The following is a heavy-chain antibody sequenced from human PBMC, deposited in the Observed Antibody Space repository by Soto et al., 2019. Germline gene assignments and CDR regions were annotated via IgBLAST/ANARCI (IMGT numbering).Heavy chain of an antibody. V-gene: IGHV3-23*01. J-gene: IGHJ4*02. CDR3: AKGSRSGRPYYFDF. CDR1: GFMFSNYA. CDR2: ITASADDT. Sequence: EVQLLESGGGLVQPGGSLKLSCAACGFMFSNYAMSWVRQAPGKGLEWFSGITASADDTYHADSVKGRFTISRDNSKNTLYLQMNSLRGEDSAVYYCAKGSRSGRPYYFDFWGQGTLVTVSS. D-gene: IGHD2-15*01.